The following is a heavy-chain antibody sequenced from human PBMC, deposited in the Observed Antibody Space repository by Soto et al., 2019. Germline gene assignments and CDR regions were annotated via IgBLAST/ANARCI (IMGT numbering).Heavy chain of an antibody. CDR2: INSNGDYT. CDR3: ARALVWSGSYYAFDY. Sequence: GGSLRLSCAASGFTLSDYTMNWVRQAPGKGLEWVSSINSNGDYTNYADSVKGRFTISRDNAKNTLYLQMNSLRAEDTAVYYCARALVWSGSYYAFDYWGQGTLVTVSS. CDR1: GFTLSDYT. D-gene: IGHD1-26*01. J-gene: IGHJ4*02. V-gene: IGHV3-21*01.